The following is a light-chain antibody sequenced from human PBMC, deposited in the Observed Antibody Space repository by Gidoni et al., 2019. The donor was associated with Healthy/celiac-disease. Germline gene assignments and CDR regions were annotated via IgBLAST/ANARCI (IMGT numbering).Light chain of an antibody. V-gene: IGKV1-39*01. CDR1: QSISSY. CDR2: AAS. J-gene: IGKJ5*01. Sequence: DIQMTQSPSSLSASVGDSVTITCRASQSISSYLNWNQQKPGKAPKLLIYAASSLQSGVPSRFSGSGSGTDFTLTISSLQPEDFATYYCQQSYSTPPTFGQGTRLEIK. CDR3: QQSYSTPPT.